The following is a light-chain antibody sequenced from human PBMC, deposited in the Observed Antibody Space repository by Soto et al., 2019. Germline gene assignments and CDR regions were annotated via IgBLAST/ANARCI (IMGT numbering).Light chain of an antibody. V-gene: IGKV3-15*01. Sequence: EIVMTQSPATQSVSPGERATLSCRASQSLFSNLAWYQQKPGQAPRLLIYGASTRATGIPARFSGSGSGTEFTLTISSLQSEDFAVYYCQQYNNWPPWTFGQGTKVEIK. J-gene: IGKJ1*01. CDR2: GAS. CDR1: QSLFSN. CDR3: QQYNNWPPWT.